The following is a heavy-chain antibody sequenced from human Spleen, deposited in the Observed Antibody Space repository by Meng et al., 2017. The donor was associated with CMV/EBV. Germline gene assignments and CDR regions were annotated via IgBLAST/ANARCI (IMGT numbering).Heavy chain of an antibody. V-gene: IGHV3-7*01. CDR1: GFTFSNSD. CDR2: INQDGGDI. CDR3: ARDPRAGAHFDY. Sequence: GGSLRLSCAASGFTFSNSDMNWVRQAPGKGLEWVANINQDGGDIYYVDSLKGRFSISRDNAKNTLYLQMNSLRVEDTAVYYCARDPRAGAHFDYWGQGTLVTVSS. J-gene: IGHJ4*02. D-gene: IGHD3-10*01.